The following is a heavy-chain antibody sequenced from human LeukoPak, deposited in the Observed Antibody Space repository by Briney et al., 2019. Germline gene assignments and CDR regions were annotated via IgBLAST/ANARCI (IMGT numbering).Heavy chain of an antibody. J-gene: IGHJ4*02. CDR2: INTNTGNP. V-gene: IGHV7-4-1*02. CDR1: QYSFTTYA. D-gene: IGHD3-10*01. Sequence: ASVKVSCKTSQYSFTTYAFNWVRQAPGQGLEWTGWINTNTGNPTYAQGFTGRFVFSLDTSVSTAYLQISSLKAEDTAVYYCARSSGSDYWGQGTLVTVSS. CDR3: ARSSGSDY.